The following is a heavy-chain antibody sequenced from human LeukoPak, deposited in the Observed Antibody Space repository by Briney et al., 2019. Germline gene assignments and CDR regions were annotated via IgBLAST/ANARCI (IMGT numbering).Heavy chain of an antibody. CDR2: ISSSSSYI. Sequence: GGSLRLSCAASGFTFSIYSMNWVRQAPGKGLEGVSSISSSSSYIYYADSVKGLFTIYRDNAKNSLYMQMNRLSAEETAVYYCARGSGDYSGSGSSKFDYWGQGTLVTVSS. J-gene: IGHJ4*02. CDR3: ARGSGDYSGSGSSKFDY. D-gene: IGHD3-10*01. CDR1: GFTFSIYS. V-gene: IGHV3-21*01.